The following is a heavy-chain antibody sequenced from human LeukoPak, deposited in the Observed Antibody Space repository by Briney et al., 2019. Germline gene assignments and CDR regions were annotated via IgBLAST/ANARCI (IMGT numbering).Heavy chain of an antibody. J-gene: IGHJ3*02. CDR1: GFTFSSYA. Sequence: GGSLRLSCAASGFTFSSYAMSWVRQAPGKGLEWVSTISGSGSSTYSADSVKGRFTISRDNSKNTLYLQMNSLRAEDTAVYYCAKDLREYSSSPRNAFDIWGQGTMVTVSS. V-gene: IGHV3-23*01. D-gene: IGHD6-6*01. CDR3: AKDLREYSSSPRNAFDI. CDR2: ISGSGSST.